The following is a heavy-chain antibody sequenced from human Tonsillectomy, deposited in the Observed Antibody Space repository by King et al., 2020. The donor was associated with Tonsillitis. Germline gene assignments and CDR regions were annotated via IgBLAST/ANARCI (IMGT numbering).Heavy chain of an antibody. D-gene: IGHD5-18*01. V-gene: IGHV1-69*01. CDR3: ARVDTATNDAFDI. CDR1: GGTFSSYA. J-gene: IGHJ3*02. Sequence: VQLGQSGAEVKKPGSSVKVSCKASGGTFSSYAISWVRQAPGQGLEWMGGVNPIFCTANYAQKFQGRVTITADESTSTAYMELSSLRSEDTAVYYCARVDTATNDAFDIWGQGTMVTVSS. CDR2: VNPIFCTA.